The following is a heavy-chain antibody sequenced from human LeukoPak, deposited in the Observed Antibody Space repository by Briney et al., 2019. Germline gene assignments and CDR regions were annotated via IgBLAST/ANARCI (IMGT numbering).Heavy chain of an antibody. CDR1: GGSFSGYY. V-gene: IGHV4-34*01. CDR2: ISHSGSS. Sequence: PSETLSLTCAVYGGSFSGYYWSWIRQPPGKGLEWIGEISHSGSSNYNPSLKSRVTISADTSKNQFSLKLSSVTAADTAVYFCARLGYYYDSSGYYVYYFDYWGQGTLVTVSS. J-gene: IGHJ4*02. D-gene: IGHD3-22*01. CDR3: ARLGYYYDSSGYYVYYFDY.